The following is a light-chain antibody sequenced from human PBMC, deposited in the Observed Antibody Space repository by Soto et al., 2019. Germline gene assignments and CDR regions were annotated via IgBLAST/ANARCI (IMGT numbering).Light chain of an antibody. V-gene: IGKV3-20*01. CDR1: QKISYKY. Sequence: EIVLTQSPGILSLSPGERATLSCRASQKISYKYLAWYQQKPGQAPRLLIFGASTRATGIPDRFVGRGSGTDFTLTISRLEPEDFAVYYCQQYDLALNFGPGTKVEIK. CDR2: GAS. CDR3: QQYDLALN. J-gene: IGKJ3*01.